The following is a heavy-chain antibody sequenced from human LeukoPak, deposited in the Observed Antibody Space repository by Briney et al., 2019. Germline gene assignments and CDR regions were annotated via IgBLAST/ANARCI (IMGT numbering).Heavy chain of an antibody. CDR2: IRYDGSDK. D-gene: IGHD1-26*01. CDR3: ARDIGAHFDY. J-gene: IGHJ4*02. Sequence: GGSLRLSCAASGFIFSSYGMHWVRQAPGKGLEWVAFIRYDGSDKFYADSVKGRFTISRDNSKNTLYLQMSSLRADDTAVYYCARDIGAHFDYWGQGTLVTVSS. CDR1: GFIFSSYG. V-gene: IGHV3-30*02.